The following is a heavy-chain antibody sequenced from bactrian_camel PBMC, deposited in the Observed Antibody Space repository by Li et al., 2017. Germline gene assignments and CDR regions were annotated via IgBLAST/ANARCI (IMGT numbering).Heavy chain of an antibody. CDR1: GFTFINYY. V-gene: IGHV3-2*01. CDR2: INRSGSDT. CDR3: AADRRTVVAGRCPDIFGY. D-gene: IGHD6*01. Sequence: VQLVESGGGLVQPGGSLRLSCAASGFTFINYYITWVRQAPGKGLEWVSTINRSGSDTYYTDSVKGRFTFSRDNAKKTVYLQMNSLKPEDTAMHYCAADRRTVVAGRCPDIFGYWGQGTQVTVS. J-gene: IGHJ6*01.